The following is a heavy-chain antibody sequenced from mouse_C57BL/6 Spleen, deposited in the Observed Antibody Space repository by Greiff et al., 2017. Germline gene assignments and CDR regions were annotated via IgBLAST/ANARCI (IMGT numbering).Heavy chain of an antibody. J-gene: IGHJ2*01. CDR3: ARSYDYDVDY. CDR1: GYTFTSYW. D-gene: IGHD2-4*01. CDR2: IDPSDSYT. Sequence: VQLQQPGAELVKPGASVKLSCKASGYTFTSYWMQWVKQRPGQGLEWIGEIDPSDSYTNYNQKFKGKATLTVDTSSSTAYMQLSSLTSEDSAVYYCARSYDYDVDYWGQGTTLTVSS. V-gene: IGHV1-50*01.